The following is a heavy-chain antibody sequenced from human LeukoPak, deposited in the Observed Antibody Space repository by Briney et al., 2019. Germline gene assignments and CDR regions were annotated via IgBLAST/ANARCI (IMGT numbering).Heavy chain of an antibody. CDR1: GFTLSNYW. D-gene: IGHD3-9*01. CDR3: ARGIFDEGLD. J-gene: IGHJ4*02. V-gene: IGHV3-74*01. Sequence: GGSLRLSCAASGFTLSNYWMHWVRQAPGKGPVWVSRINSDGSSTSYADSVKSRFNISRDNAKNALYLQMSSLRPEDTAVYYCARGIFDEGLDWGQGTLVTVSS. CDR2: INSDGSST.